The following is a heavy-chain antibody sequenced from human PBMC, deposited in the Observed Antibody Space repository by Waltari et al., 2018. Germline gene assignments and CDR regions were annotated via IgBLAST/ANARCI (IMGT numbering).Heavy chain of an antibody. CDR1: GVPMRGGEYY. Sequence: QVQLQESGPGLVKPLQTLSITCTVSGVPMRGGEYYWSWIRQPAGKGLEWIGYIYTSGRATYNPSLKSRVSMSIDTFKNQFSLNLKSVTATDTAVYYCALVRVVNAFDIWGQGTMVTVSS. D-gene: IGHD3-3*01. J-gene: IGHJ3*02. V-gene: IGHV4-61*09. CDR3: ALVRVVNAFDI. CDR2: IYTSGRA.